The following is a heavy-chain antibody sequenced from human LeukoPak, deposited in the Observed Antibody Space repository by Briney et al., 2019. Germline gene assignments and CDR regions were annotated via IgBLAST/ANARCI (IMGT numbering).Heavy chain of an antibody. CDR1: GGSINSYY. Sequence: SETLSLTCTVSGGSINSYYWSWIRQPPGKGLEWIGSIYYSGSTYYNPSLRSRVTISVDTSKNQFSLKLSSVTAADTAVYYCARETSQKGAHYMDVWGKGTTVTISS. D-gene: IGHD3-16*01. CDR2: IYYSGST. V-gene: IGHV4-59*01. J-gene: IGHJ6*03. CDR3: ARETSQKGAHYMDV.